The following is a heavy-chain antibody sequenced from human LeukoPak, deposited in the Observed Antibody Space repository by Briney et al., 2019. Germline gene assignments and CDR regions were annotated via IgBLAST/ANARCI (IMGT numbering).Heavy chain of an antibody. V-gene: IGHV4-38-2*02. J-gene: IGHJ6*03. CDR3: ARARGYCSSTSCYYYYYYYMDV. Sequence: PSETLSLTCTVYGYSISSGYYWGCSRQPPGKGLECSGSIYHSGSTYYNPSLKSRATISVDTSKYPFSLKLSSVTAADTAVYYCARARGYCSSTSCYYYYYYYMDVWGKGTTVTVSS. CDR2: IYHSGST. CDR1: GYSISSGYY. D-gene: IGHD2-2*01.